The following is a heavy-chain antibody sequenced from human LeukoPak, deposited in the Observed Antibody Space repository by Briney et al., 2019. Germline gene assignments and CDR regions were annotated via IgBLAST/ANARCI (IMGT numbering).Heavy chain of an antibody. CDR1: GGSIRSVGYY. CDR3: ARAHVDDVEMVYAIRAFDI. J-gene: IGHJ3*02. V-gene: IGHV4-31*03. CDR2: IYYSGIS. D-gene: IGHD2-8*01. Sequence: SQTLSLTCTVSGGSIRSVGYYWSWIRQPPGKGLEWIGYIYYSGISKYNPSLNSRVTISVDTSKNQFSLNLRSVTAADTAVYYCARAHVDDVEMVYAIRAFDIWGQGTLVTVSS.